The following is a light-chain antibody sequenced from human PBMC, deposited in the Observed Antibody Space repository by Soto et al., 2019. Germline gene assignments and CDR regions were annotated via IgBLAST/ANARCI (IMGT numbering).Light chain of an antibody. CDR1: QCISTW. J-gene: IGKJ1*01. CDR2: DAS. CDR3: QQYNSYSQT. V-gene: IGKV1-5*01. Sequence: DIQMTQSPSTLSASVGDRVTITCRASQCISTWLAWYQQKPGKVPKLLIYDASSLESGVPSRFSGSGSGTEFTLTISSLRPDDSATYYCQQYNSYSQTFGQGTKVEIK.